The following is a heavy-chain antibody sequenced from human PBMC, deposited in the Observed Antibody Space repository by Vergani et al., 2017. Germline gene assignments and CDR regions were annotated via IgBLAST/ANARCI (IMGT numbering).Heavy chain of an antibody. CDR1: GGSFSGYY. Sequence: QVQLQQWGAGLLKPSETLSLTCAVYGGSFSGYYWSWIRQPPGKGLEWIAYIYTSGSTNYNPSLKSRVTISVDTSKNQFSLKLSSVTAADTAVYYCARGGPYYGMDVWGQGTTVTVSS. CDR2: IYTSGST. CDR3: ARGGPYYGMDV. V-gene: IGHV4-59*10. D-gene: IGHD3-16*01. J-gene: IGHJ6*02.